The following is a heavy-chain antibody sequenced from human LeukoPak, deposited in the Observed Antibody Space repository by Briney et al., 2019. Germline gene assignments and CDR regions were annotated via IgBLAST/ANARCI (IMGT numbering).Heavy chain of an antibody. CDR3: ARDVNVAFDY. J-gene: IGHJ4*02. CDR1: GFTFSSYS. D-gene: IGHD2-8*01. CDR2: ISSSSSTI. V-gene: IGHV3-48*04. Sequence: GGSLRLSCAASGFTFSSYSMNWVRQAPGKGLEWVSYISSSSSTIYYADSVKGRFTISRDNAKNSLYQQMNSLRAEDTAVYYCARDVNVAFDYWGQGTLVTVSS.